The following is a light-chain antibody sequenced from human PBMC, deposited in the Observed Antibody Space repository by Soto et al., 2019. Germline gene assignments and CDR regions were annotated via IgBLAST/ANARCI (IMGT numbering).Light chain of an antibody. CDR1: SSNIGAYYV. Sequence: QSVLTQPPSVSGAPGQRVTISCTGSSSNIGAYYVVHWYQQLPGAAPKLLIYGSTNRPSGVPDRFSGSKSGTSASLAITGLQAEDEADYFCQSYDNCLSAFVFGGGTKLTVL. J-gene: IGLJ2*01. CDR3: QSYDNCLSAFV. V-gene: IGLV1-40*01. CDR2: GST.